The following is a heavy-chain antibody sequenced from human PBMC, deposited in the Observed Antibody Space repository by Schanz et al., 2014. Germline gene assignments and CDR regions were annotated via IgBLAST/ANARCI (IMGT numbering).Heavy chain of an antibody. V-gene: IGHV1-18*01. CDR2: ISPYNGNT. CDR3: ARVVRSDYLSELDF. J-gene: IGHJ4*02. CDR1: GYFFSSYG. D-gene: IGHD4-17*01. Sequence: QVQLVQSEAAVKKPGASVKVSCKASGYFFSSYGISWMRQAPGQGLEWMGWISPYNGNTKYAEKLEDRVTMTTDISTSTAYMQLRSLTSDDTAVYYCARVVRSDYLSELDFWGQGTQVIVSS.